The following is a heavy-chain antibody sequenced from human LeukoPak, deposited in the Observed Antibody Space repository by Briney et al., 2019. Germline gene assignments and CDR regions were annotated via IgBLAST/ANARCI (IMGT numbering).Heavy chain of an antibody. D-gene: IGHD6-13*01. CDR3: AGIPAVGTLLVEYFHH. CDR2: ISSSSGTI. J-gene: IGHJ1*01. Sequence: PGGSLRLSCAASGFTFSSYNMNWVRQAPGKGLEWVSYISSSSGTIYYADSVKGRFTISSDNAKNSLYLQMNSLRDEDTAMYYCAGIPAVGTLLVEYFHHWGQGTLVTVSS. V-gene: IGHV3-48*02. CDR1: GFTFSSYN.